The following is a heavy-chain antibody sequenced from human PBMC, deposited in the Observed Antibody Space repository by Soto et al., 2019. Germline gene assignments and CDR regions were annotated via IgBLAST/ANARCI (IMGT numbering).Heavy chain of an antibody. V-gene: IGHV3-66*01. CDR3: ARDHGRLYCSVGSCPYDGLLDAFDI. CDR1: GFTVSSNY. Sequence: GGSLILSCAASGFTVSSNYMSWVRQAPGKGLEWVSVIYSGGSTYYADSVKGRFTISRDNSKNTLYLQMNSLRAEDTAVYYCARDHGRLYCSVGSCPYDGLLDAFDIWGQGTMVTVSS. D-gene: IGHD2-15*01. CDR2: IYSGGST. J-gene: IGHJ3*02.